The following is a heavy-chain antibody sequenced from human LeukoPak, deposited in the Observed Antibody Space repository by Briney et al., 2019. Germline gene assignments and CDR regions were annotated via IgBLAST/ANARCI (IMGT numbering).Heavy chain of an antibody. CDR3: ASSTTGTRSGGY. CDR1: GYTFTGYY. CDR2: INPNSGGT. V-gene: IGHV1-2*02. D-gene: IGHD1-1*01. J-gene: IGHJ4*02. Sequence: ASVKVSCKASGYTFTGYYMHWVRQAPGQGLEWMGWINPNSGGTNYAQKFQGRVTITRAPSISTAYMELSRLRSDDTAVYYCASSTTGTRSGGYWGQGTLVTVSS.